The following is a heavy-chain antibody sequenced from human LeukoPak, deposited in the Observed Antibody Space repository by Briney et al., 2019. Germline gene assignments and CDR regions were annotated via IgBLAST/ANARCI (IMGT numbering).Heavy chain of an antibody. CDR2: ISSSSSYI. CDR1: GFTFSSYS. Sequence: PGGSLRLSCAASGFTFSSYSMNCVRQAPGKGLEWVLSISSSSSYIYYADSVKGRFTISRDNAKNSLYLQMNSLRAEDTAVYYCARGWYSSSWYEGSNWFDPWGQGTLVTVSS. V-gene: IGHV3-21*01. CDR3: ARGWYSSSWYEGSNWFDP. J-gene: IGHJ5*02. D-gene: IGHD6-13*01.